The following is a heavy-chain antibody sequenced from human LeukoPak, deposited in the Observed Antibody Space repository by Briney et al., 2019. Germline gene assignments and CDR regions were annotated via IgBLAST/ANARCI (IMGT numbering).Heavy chain of an antibody. CDR1: GYTFTGYY. J-gene: IGHJ4*02. Sequence: ASVKVSCKASGYTFTGYYMHWVRQAPGQGLEWMGWINPNSGGTNYAQKFQGWVTMTRDTSISTAYMELSRLRSDDTAVYYCAREWRYHYGSGSYSTFDYWGQGTLVTVSS. CDR2: INPNSGGT. D-gene: IGHD3-10*01. CDR3: AREWRYHYGSGSYSTFDY. V-gene: IGHV1-2*04.